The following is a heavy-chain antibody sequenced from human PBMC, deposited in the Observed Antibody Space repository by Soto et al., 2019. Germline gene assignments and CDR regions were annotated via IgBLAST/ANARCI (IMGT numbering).Heavy chain of an antibody. D-gene: IGHD6-13*01. CDR1: GGTFSSYA. CDR2: IIPIFGTA. CDR3: ARVRFIKVAAGNPFDY. J-gene: IGHJ4*02. V-gene: IGHV1-69*13. Sequence: ASVKVSCKASGGTFSSYAISWVRQAPGQGLEWMGGIIPIFGTANYAQKFQGRVTITADESTSTAYMELSSLRSEDTAVYYCARVRFIKVAAGNPFDYWGQGTLVTVSS.